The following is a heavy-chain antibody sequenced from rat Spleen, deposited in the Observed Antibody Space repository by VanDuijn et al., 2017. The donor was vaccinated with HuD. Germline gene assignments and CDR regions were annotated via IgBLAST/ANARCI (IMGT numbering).Heavy chain of an antibody. V-gene: IGHV5-29*01. D-gene: IGHD1-9*01. CDR2: INPDGSST. J-gene: IGHJ2*01. Sequence: EVQLVESGGGLVQPGRSLKLSCAASGFTFSDYGVAWVRQAPGEGLEWIASINPDGSSTYYPDTVKGRFSISRDNAKSILYLQMDSLRSEDTATYYCARRHYGYTDYFDYWGQGVMVTVSS. CDR1: GFTFSDYG. CDR3: ARRHYGYTDYFDY.